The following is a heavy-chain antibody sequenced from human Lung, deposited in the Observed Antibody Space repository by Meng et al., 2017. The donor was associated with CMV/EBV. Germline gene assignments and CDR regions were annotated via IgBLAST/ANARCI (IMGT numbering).Heavy chain of an antibody. Sequence: SETLSLTCTVSGGSISSYYWSWIRQTPGKQLEYIGYIYHTGSRIYSPSPKTRVTMSLDTSKSQFSLNLNSVTAADTAVYYCASTRYGYYYYDYWGQGMLVTVSS. J-gene: IGHJ4*02. CDR3: ASTRYGYYYYDY. CDR2: IYHTGSR. CDR1: GGSISSYY. V-gene: IGHV4-59*01. D-gene: IGHD5-18*01.